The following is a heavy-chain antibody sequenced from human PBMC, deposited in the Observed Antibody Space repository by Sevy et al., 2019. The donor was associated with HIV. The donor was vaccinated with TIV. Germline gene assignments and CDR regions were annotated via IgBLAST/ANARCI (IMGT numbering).Heavy chain of an antibody. Sequence: GGSLRLSCGVSGFTFSSYSMNWVRQAPGKGLEWVAAIHGGDDTTHYGDSVKGRFTISRDSFKNILYLQMDSLRVEDTAVYYCAKDILGWAFDYWGHGTLVTVSS. D-gene: IGHD3-3*01. J-gene: IGHJ4*01. V-gene: IGHV3-23*01. CDR3: AKDILGWAFDY. CDR2: IHGGDDTT. CDR1: GFTFSSYS.